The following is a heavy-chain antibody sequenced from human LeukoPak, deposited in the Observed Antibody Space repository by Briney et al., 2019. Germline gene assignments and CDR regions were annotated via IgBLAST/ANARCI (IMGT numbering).Heavy chain of an antibody. Sequence: GASVKVSCKASGYTFTGYYMHWVRQAPGQGLEWMGRIIPILGIANYAQKFQGRVTITADKSTSTAYMELSSLRSEDTAVYYCARGLVVPAAMGGSRWFDPWGQGTLVTVSS. CDR1: GYTFTGYY. J-gene: IGHJ5*02. CDR3: ARGLVVPAAMGGSRWFDP. D-gene: IGHD2-2*01. V-gene: IGHV1-69*04. CDR2: IIPILGIA.